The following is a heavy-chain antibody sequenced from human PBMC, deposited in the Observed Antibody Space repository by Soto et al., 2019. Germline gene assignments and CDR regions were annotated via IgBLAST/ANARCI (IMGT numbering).Heavy chain of an antibody. CDR2: ISSSSSYI. CDR3: ARDHSTHPNVVVPVATPSFDY. Sequence: GGSLRLSCAASGFTFSSYSMNWVRQAPGKGLEWVSSISSSSSYIYYADSVKGRFTISRDNAKNSLYLQMNSLRAEDTAVYYCARDHSTHPNVVVPVATPSFDYWGQGTLVTVSS. D-gene: IGHD2-2*01. CDR1: GFTFSSYS. V-gene: IGHV3-21*01. J-gene: IGHJ4*02.